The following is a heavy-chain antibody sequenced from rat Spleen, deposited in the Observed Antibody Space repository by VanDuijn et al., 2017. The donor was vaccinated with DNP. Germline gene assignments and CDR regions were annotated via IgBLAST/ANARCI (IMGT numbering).Heavy chain of an antibody. CDR1: GLPSRDYN. Sequence: EVQLVESGGGLIPPGRSLKVSCEASGLPSRDYNMAWVRQTPETGLEWVANIIYDGSRTHYRDSVKGRFTISRENAKSTLYLQMDSLRSEDTATYYCANDYGYTYWGQGVTVTVSS. V-gene: IGHV5S10*01. CDR3: ANDYGYTY. CDR2: IIYDGSRT. J-gene: IGHJ2*01. D-gene: IGHD1-9*01.